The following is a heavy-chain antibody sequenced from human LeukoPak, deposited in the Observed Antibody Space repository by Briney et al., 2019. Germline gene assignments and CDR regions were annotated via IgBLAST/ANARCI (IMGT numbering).Heavy chain of an antibody. Sequence: EWMGWINPNSGGTNYAQKFQGRVTMTRDTSISTAYMELSRLRSDDTAVYYCARVLRGLSDYWGQGTLVTVSS. V-gene: IGHV1-2*02. D-gene: IGHD3-16*02. CDR2: INPNSGGT. CDR3: ARVLRGLSDY. J-gene: IGHJ4*02.